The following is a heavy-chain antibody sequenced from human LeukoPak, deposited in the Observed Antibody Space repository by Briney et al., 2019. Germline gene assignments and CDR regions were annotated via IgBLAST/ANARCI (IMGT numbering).Heavy chain of an antibody. CDR3: ARGIAVAASDY. Sequence: ASVKVSCKASGYTFTGYYMHWVRQATGQGLEWMGWMNPNSGNTGYAQKFQGRVTITRNTSISTAYMELSSLRSEDTAVYYCARGIAVAASDYWGQGTLVTVSS. CDR2: MNPNSGNT. D-gene: IGHD6-19*01. CDR1: GYTFTGYY. V-gene: IGHV1-8*03. J-gene: IGHJ4*02.